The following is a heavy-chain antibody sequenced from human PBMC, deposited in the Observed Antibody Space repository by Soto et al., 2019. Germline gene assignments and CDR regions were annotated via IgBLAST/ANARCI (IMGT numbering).Heavy chain of an antibody. V-gene: IGHV3-30*18. D-gene: IGHD6-19*01. CDR1: GFAFSTYG. CDR2: ISYDGTDT. J-gene: IGHJ5*02. Sequence: QVHLVESGGGVVQPGRSLTISCVGSGFAFSTYGMHWVRQAPAKGLEWVALISYDGTDTYYADYVKGRFSISRDNSKQTLSLQMDSLRPEDTAVYYCAKDFGAWSDSWGQGTLVNVSS. CDR3: AKDFGAWSDS.